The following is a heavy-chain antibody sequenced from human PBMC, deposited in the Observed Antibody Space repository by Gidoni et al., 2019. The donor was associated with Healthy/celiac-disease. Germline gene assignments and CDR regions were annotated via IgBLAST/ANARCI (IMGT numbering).Heavy chain of an antibody. Sequence: QVQLVQSGAEVKKPGSSVKVSCKSSGGTFSSYAISWVRQAPGQGLEWMGGIIPILGIANYAQKFQGRVTITADKSTSTAYMELSSLRSEDTAVYYCARGVDYYGSGSYGTPHFDYWGQGTLVTVSS. CDR2: IIPILGIA. V-gene: IGHV1-69*10. CDR1: GGTFSSYA. CDR3: ARGVDYYGSGSYGTPHFDY. D-gene: IGHD3-10*01. J-gene: IGHJ4*02.